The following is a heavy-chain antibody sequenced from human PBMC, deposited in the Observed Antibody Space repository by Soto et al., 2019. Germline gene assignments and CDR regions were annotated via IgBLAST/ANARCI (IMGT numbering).Heavy chain of an antibody. V-gene: IGHV4-59*01. CDR3: ARDLTIGGFFDP. Sequence: SETLSLTCTVSGGSINSYYWTWIRQPPGKELEWIGYIHYTGRTNCNPSLKSRITMSVDTSKNQFSLRLTSVTAADTAIYYCARDLTIGGFFDPWGQGTLVTVSS. J-gene: IGHJ5*02. CDR1: GGSINSYY. D-gene: IGHD3-10*01. CDR2: IHYTGRT.